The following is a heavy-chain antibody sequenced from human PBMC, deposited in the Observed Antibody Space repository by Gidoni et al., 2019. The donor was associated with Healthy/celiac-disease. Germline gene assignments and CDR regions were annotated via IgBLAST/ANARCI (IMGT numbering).Heavy chain of an antibody. CDR2: IWYDGSNK. D-gene: IGHD6-13*01. J-gene: IGHJ4*02. Sequence: QVQLVESGGGVVQPGRSLRLSCAVPGFTFTPNGLHWVRQAPGKGLEWVAVIWYDGSNKYYADSVKGRFTISRDNSKNTLYLQMNSLRAEDTAVYYCARGRRTGYSSSWHLDYWGQGTLVTVSS. V-gene: IGHV3-33*01. CDR1: GFTFTPNG. CDR3: ARGRRTGYSSSWHLDY.